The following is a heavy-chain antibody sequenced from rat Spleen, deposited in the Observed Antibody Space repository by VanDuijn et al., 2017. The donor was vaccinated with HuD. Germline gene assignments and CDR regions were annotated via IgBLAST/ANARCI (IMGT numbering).Heavy chain of an antibody. CDR3: ARRTGQVYNNYFDY. Sequence: EVQLQESGPGLVKPSQSLSLTCSVTGYSITSNYWGWIRKFPGNEMEWIRHISYSGSSNYHPSLKSRISFSRDTSKNQFFLQLNSVTTEDTATYYCARRTGQVYNNYFDYWGQGVMVTVSS. CDR2: ISYSGSS. J-gene: IGHJ2*01. D-gene: IGHD1-10*01. CDR1: GYSITSNY. V-gene: IGHV3-1*01.